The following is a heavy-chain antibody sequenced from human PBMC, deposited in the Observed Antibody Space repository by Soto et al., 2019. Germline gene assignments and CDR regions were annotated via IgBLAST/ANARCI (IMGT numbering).Heavy chain of an antibody. J-gene: IGHJ4*02. V-gene: IGHV3-30*19. CDR1: GFSFSSYA. D-gene: IGHD3-22*01. CDR2: ISYDGSNK. Sequence: GGSLRLSCAASGFSFSSYAMHWVRQAPGKGLEWVAVISYDGSNKYYADSVKGRFTISRDNSKNTLYLQMNSLRAEDTAVYYCARDEYYYDSSGYSPFDYWGQGTLVTVSS. CDR3: ARDEYYYDSSGYSPFDY.